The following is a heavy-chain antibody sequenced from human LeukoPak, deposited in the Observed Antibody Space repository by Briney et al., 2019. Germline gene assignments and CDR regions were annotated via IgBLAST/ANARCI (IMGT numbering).Heavy chain of an antibody. CDR3: AELGTTMIGGV. J-gene: IGHJ6*04. CDR1: GFTFSTYG. Sequence: GGSLRLSCEASGFTFSTYGINWVRQAPGKGLEWVSAISGSGGSTYYADSVKGRFTISRDNAKNSLYLQMNSLRAEDTAVYYCAELGTTMIGGVWGKGTTVTISS. V-gene: IGHV3-23*01. D-gene: IGHD3-10*02. CDR2: ISGSGGST.